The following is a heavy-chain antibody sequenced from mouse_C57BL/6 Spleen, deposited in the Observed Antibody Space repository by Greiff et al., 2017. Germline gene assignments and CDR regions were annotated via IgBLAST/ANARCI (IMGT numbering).Heavy chain of an antibody. CDR2: IHPNSGST. CDR1: GYTFTSYW. J-gene: IGHJ3*01. CDR3: ARDGDLSRFAY. V-gene: IGHV1-64*01. Sequence: QVQLQQSGAELVKPGASVKLSCKASGYTFTSYWMHWVKQRPGQGLEWIGMIHPNSGSTNYNEKFKSKATLTVDKSSSTAYMQLSSVTSEDSAVYYCARDGDLSRFAYWGQGTLVTVSA. D-gene: IGHD2-3*01.